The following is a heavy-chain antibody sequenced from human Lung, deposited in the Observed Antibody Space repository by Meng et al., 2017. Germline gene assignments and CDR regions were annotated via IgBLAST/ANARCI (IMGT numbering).Heavy chain of an antibody. CDR2: INHSGST. J-gene: IGHJ4*02. D-gene: IGHD4-11*01. Sequence: QVPLEEWGAGLLKPSETLSLTCVVSGGSLSDYYWSWIRQPPGKGLEWIGEINHSGSTNDNPSLERRATISVDTSQNNLSLKLSSVTAADSAVYYCARGPTTMAHDFDYWGQGTLVTVSS. V-gene: IGHV4-34*04. CDR3: ARGPTTMAHDFDY. CDR1: GGSLSDYY.